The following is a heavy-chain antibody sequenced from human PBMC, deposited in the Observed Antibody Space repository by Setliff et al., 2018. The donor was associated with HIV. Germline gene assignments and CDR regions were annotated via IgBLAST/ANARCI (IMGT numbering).Heavy chain of an antibody. CDR1: GYTFTDYG. J-gene: IGHJ4*02. D-gene: IGHD6-19*01. V-gene: IGHV1-18*01. CDR3: AGDARSGWRTMVFDY. CDR2: ISGYKGNT. Sequence: AAVKVSCKESGYTFTDYGSSWVRQDPGQGLEWMGWISGYKGNTNDSHKLQGRVTMTTDTSKSTAYMALRGLRFDDTAVYYCAGDARSGWRTMVFDYWGQGTLVTVSS.